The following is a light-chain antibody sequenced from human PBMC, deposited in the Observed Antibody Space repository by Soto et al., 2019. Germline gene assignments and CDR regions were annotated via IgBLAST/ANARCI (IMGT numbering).Light chain of an antibody. V-gene: IGKV3-20*01. Sequence: EIVLTQSPGTLSLSPGERATLSCRASQSVSGIHFAWYQQKPGQAPRLLIYGASNRATGTPDRFSASGSGTDFTLTISRLEPEDVAVYYYQQYGSSPPWTFGQGTKVQIK. J-gene: IGKJ1*01. CDR2: GAS. CDR1: QSVSGIH. CDR3: QQYGSSPPWT.